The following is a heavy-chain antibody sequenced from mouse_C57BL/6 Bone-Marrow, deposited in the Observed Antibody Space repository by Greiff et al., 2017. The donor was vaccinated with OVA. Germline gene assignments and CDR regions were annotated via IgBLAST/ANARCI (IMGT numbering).Heavy chain of an antibody. V-gene: IGHV15-2*01. CDR2: ILPSIGRT. CDR1: DSEVFPIAY. J-gene: IGHJ1*03. CDR3: ARGASLEVVARNWYFDV. D-gene: IGHD1-1*01. Sequence: QVQLQQSGSELRSPGSSVKLSCKDFDSEVFPIAYMSWVKQKPGHGFEWIGGILPSIGRTIYGEKFEDKATLDADTLSNTAYLELNSLTSEDSAIYYCARGASLEVVARNWYFDVWGTGTTVTVSS.